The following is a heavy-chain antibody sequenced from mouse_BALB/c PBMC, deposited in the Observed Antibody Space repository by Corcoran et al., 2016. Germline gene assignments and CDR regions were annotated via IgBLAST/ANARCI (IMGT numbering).Heavy chain of an antibody. Sequence: QIQLVQSGPELKKPGETFKNSCKASGYTFTNYGMNWVKQGPGKGLKVMGWINNYTGEPTYADDCKGRFAFSLENSASTAYLQINSLKNEDMATYFCARRGDEAWFAYWGQGTLVTVSA. CDR2: INNYTGEP. J-gene: IGHJ3*01. V-gene: IGHV9-1*02. CDR1: GYTFTNYG. CDR3: ARRGDEAWFAY.